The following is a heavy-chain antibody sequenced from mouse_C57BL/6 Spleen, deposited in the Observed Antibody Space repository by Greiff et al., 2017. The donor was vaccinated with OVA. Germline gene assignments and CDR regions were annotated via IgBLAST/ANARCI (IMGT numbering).Heavy chain of an antibody. Sequence: QVHVKQSGAELVKPGASVKISCKASGYAFSSYLMNWVKQRPGKGLEWIGQIYPGDGDTNYNGKFKGKATLTADKSSSTAYMQLSSLTSEDSAVYFCAREDSWFAYWGQGTLVTVSA. V-gene: IGHV1-80*01. J-gene: IGHJ3*01. CDR1: GYAFSSYL. CDR3: AREDSWFAY. CDR2: IYPGDGDT.